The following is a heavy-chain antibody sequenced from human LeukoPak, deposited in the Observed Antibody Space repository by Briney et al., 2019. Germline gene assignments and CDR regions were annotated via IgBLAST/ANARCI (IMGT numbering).Heavy chain of an antibody. V-gene: IGHV3-74*01. CDR2: INSDGSST. J-gene: IGHJ5*02. Sequence: GGSLRLSCAASGFTFSSYWMHWVRQAPGKGLVWVSHINSDGSSTSYADSVKGRFTISRDNAKNTLYLQMNSLRAEDTAVYYCASLPTRGSYAWGQGTLVTVSS. D-gene: IGHD1-26*01. CDR3: ASLPTRGSYA. CDR1: GFTFSSYW.